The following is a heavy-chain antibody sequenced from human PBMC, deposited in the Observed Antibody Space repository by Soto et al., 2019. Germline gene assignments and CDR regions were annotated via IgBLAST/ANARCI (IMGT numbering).Heavy chain of an antibody. D-gene: IGHD2-2*02. J-gene: IGHJ5*02. Sequence: GASVKVSCKASGYTFTTYTIQWVRQAPGQRLEWMGWINAGNGETKYSQNFQGRVTITRDTSASTAYMELNSLRSEDTAVYYCATSTTSCYSLCWFDPWGQGTLVTVSS. V-gene: IGHV1-3*01. CDR3: ATSTTSCYSLCWFDP. CDR1: GYTFTTYT. CDR2: INAGNGET.